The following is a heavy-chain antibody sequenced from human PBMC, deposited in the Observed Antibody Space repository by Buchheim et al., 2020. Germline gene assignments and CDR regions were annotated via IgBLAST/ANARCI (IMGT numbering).Heavy chain of an antibody. CDR3: AKSIVVPAAYNGVFDH. J-gene: IGHJ4*02. CDR1: GFTFSSYA. D-gene: IGHD2-2*01. CDR2: ISGSGGST. V-gene: IGHV3-23*01. Sequence: EVQLLESGGGLVQPGGSLRLSCAASGFTFSSYAMSWVRQAPGKGLEWVSAISGSGGSTYYADSATGRFTISRDNSKNTLSLQMNSLRAEDTAVYYCAKSIVVPAAYNGVFDHWGQGTL.